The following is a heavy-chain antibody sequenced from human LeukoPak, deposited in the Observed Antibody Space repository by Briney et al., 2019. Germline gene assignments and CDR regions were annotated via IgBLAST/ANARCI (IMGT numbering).Heavy chain of an antibody. Sequence: GASVKVSCKASGYTFTSYGISWGRQAPGPGLEWMGWISVYNGNTNYAQKLQGRVTMTTDTSTSTAYMELRSLRADDTAVYYCARYAVPAAEFDYWGQGTLVTVSS. CDR3: ARYAVPAAEFDY. CDR1: GYTFTSYG. D-gene: IGHD2-2*01. CDR2: ISVYNGNT. V-gene: IGHV1-18*01. J-gene: IGHJ4*02.